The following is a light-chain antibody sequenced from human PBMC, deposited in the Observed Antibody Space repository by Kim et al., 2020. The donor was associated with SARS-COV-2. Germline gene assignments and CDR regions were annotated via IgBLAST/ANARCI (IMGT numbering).Light chain of an antibody. V-gene: IGLV3-19*01. Sequence: VALGQTVRITCQGDSLRSYYATWYQQKPGRAPILVIHAKNNRPSGIPDRFSGSSSGNTASLTITGAQAEDEADYYCNSRDSNDNVIFGGGTQLTVL. CDR3: NSRDSNDNVI. CDR1: SLRSYY. J-gene: IGLJ2*01. CDR2: AKN.